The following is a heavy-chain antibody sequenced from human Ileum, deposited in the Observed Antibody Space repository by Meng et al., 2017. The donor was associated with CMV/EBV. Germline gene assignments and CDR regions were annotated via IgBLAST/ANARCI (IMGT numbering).Heavy chain of an antibody. CDR3: TREGFDY. V-gene: IGHV1-2*06. CDR1: GYTFTGYW. J-gene: IGHJ4*02. CDR2: IKPSTGDT. Sequence: VTLSCKASGYTFTGYWMHWVRQATGQGLEWMGRIKPSTGDTNYAQNFQGRVTVTRDTSISTVYMEVNSLTSDDTAVYYCTREGFDYWGQGALVTVSS.